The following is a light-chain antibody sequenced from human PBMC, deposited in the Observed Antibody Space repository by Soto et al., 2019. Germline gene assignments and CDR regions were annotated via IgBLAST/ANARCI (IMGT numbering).Light chain of an antibody. J-gene: IGKJ4*01. CDR3: QRYNNWPLT. CDR1: QSVSGN. V-gene: IGKV3-15*01. Sequence: EIVMTQSPATLSVSPGERATLSCRASQSVSGNLDWYQQKPGQAPRLLIYGASTRATGIPARFSGSGSGTEFTLTISSLQSEDFAVYYCQRYNNWPLTFGGGTKVEIK. CDR2: GAS.